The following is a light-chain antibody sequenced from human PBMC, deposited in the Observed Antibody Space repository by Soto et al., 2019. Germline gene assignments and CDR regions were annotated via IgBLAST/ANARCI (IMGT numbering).Light chain of an antibody. CDR3: MQALQTPT. Sequence: DIVITQSPLSLPVGPLEPASISCRSSQILLHSNGYNYLDWYLQKPGQSPQLLIYLGSNRASGVPDRFSGSGSGTDFTLKISRVEAEDVGVYYCMQALQTPTFGQGTKVDI. CDR2: LGS. CDR1: QILLHSNGYNY. J-gene: IGKJ1*01. V-gene: IGKV2-28*01.